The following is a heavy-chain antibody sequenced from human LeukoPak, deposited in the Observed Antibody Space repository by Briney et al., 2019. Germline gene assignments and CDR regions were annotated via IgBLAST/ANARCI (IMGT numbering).Heavy chain of an antibody. Sequence: PGGSLRLSCAASGFTFSIYAMTWVRQAPGKGLEWVSVISGGGGTTYYGDSVKGRFTISRDNSKNTLYLQMNSLRAEDTAVYYCASPETLDYWGQGTLVTVSS. CDR3: ASPETLDY. CDR2: ISGGGGTT. CDR1: GFTFSIYA. V-gene: IGHV3-23*01. J-gene: IGHJ4*02.